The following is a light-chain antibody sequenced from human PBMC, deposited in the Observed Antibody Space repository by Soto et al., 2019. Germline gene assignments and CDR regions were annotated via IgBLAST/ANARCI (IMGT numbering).Light chain of an antibody. CDR3: QNYNSAPYI. J-gene: IGKJ2*01. V-gene: IGKV1-27*01. CDR1: QGISVY. CDR2: EAS. Sequence: DIQMTQSPSSLSASVGDSVTITCRASQGISVYVAWYQQKPGKVPELLIYEASTLQSGVPSRFRGCGSGTYFTLTISSLQPEDVATYYCQNYNSAPYIFGQGTKLEIK.